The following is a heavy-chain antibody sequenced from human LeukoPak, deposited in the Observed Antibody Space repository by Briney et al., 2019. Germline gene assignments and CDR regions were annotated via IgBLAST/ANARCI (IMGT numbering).Heavy chain of an antibody. D-gene: IGHD1-7*01. J-gene: IGHJ3*02. CDR3: AREVAGTLDAFDI. CDR1: GYTFTGYY. V-gene: IGHV1-2*02. CDR2: INPNSGGT. Sequence: AASVKVSCKASGYTFTGYYMHWVRQAPGQGLEWMGWINPNSGGTNYAQRFQGRVTMARDTSISTVYMELSRLRSDDTAVYYCAREVAGTLDAFDIWGQGTMVTVSS.